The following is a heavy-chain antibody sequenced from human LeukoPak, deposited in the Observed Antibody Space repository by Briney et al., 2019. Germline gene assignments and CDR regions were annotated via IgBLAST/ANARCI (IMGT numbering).Heavy chain of an antibody. Sequence: GGSLRLSCAASGFTFSSYAMSWVRQAPGKGLEWVSAISGSGGSTSYAQKFQGRVTMTRDTSTSTVYMELSSLRSEDTAVYYCARTSLDVWGQGTTVTVSS. CDR3: ARTSLDV. D-gene: IGHD1/OR15-1a*01. J-gene: IGHJ6*02. CDR2: ISGSGGST. V-gene: IGHV3-23*01. CDR1: GFTFSSYA.